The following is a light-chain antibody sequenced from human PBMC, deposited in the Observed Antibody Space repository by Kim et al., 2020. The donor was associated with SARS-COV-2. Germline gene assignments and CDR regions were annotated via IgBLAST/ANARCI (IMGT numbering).Light chain of an antibody. V-gene: IGKV3-15*01. Sequence: VSPGERAPLSCRASQSVSSNLAWYQQKPGQAPRLLFFGASTRATGISARFSGSGSGTEFTLAISNLQSEDFAVYYCQQYNNWPLTFGGGTKVDIK. CDR3: QQYNNWPLT. J-gene: IGKJ4*01. CDR1: QSVSSN. CDR2: GAS.